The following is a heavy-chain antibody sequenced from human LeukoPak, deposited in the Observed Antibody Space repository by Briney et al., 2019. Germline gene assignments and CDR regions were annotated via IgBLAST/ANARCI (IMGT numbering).Heavy chain of an antibody. D-gene: IGHD2-15*01. CDR1: GFTFSSYW. CDR3: ASSIVESFQH. J-gene: IGHJ1*01. Sequence: GGSLRLSCAASGFTFSSYWMHWVRQAPGKGVVWVSRINSDGSSTSYAASVKGRFTISRDNAKNTLYLQMNSLRAADTAVYYCASSIVESFQHWGQGTLVTVSS. V-gene: IGHV3-74*01. CDR2: INSDGSST.